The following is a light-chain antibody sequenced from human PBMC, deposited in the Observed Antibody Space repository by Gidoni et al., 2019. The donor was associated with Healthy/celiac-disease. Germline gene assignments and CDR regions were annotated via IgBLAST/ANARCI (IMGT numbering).Light chain of an antibody. CDR1: QEISNY. Sequence: DIKMTQSPSSLSASVGDNVTITCQASQEISNYLNWYQQKPGKAPKLLIYDASNLETGVPSRFSGSGSGTDFTFTISSLQPEDIATYYCQQYDNLPPYTFGQGTKLEIK. J-gene: IGKJ2*01. V-gene: IGKV1-33*01. CDR3: QQYDNLPPYT. CDR2: DAS.